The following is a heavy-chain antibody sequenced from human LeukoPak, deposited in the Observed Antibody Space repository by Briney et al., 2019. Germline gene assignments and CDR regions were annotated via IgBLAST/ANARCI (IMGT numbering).Heavy chain of an antibody. CDR3: GKASSGYYSAILD. D-gene: IGHD3-22*01. Sequence: GGSLRLSCAVSGFTVSGNYMSWVRQAPGKGLEWVSLIYSGGTTYYADSVKGRFTISRDNAKNSLYLQMNSLREEDTALYYCGKASSGYYSAILDWGQGTLVTVSS. V-gene: IGHV3-53*01. J-gene: IGHJ4*02. CDR1: GFTVSGNY. CDR2: IYSGGTT.